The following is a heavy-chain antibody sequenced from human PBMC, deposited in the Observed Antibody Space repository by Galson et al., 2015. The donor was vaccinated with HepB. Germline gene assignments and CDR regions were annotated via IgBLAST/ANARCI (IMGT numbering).Heavy chain of an antibody. J-gene: IGHJ4*02. CDR2: INSDGSST. D-gene: IGHD5-24*01. CDR3: AIESVEMATMIY. CDR1: GFTLRSYW. Sequence: SLRLSCAASGFTLRSYWMHWVRQAPGKGLVWVSRINSDGSSTNYADSVKGRFTISRDNAKNTLYLQMNSLRAEDTAVYYCAIESVEMATMIYWGQGTLVTVSS. V-gene: IGHV3-74*01.